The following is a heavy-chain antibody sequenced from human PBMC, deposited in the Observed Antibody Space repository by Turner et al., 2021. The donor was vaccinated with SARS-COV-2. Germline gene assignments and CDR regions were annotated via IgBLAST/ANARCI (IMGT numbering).Heavy chain of an antibody. V-gene: IGHV1-2*02. CDR1: GYTFTDHY. CDR3: TMGRDDLNMHV. Sequence: VPLVQSGTGVKKPGPSLRISGKASGYTFTDHYIHRGRQSPGKWLEWMGWINPSNGDTNSAQNFQGRVAMTRDTSISTAYLEMTILRCEDTAVYYGTMGRDDLNMHVWGQGTTVTVSS. D-gene: IGHD3-3*01. J-gene: IGHJ6*02. CDR2: INPSNGDT.